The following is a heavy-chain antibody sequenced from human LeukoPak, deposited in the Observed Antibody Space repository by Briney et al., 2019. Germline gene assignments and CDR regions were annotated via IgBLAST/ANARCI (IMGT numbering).Heavy chain of an antibody. CDR3: ARARLYCSSTSCYVYYYYYMDV. CDR1: GGSISSSNW. CDR2: IYHSGST. D-gene: IGHD2-2*01. J-gene: IGHJ6*03. V-gene: IGHV4-4*02. Sequence: SETLSLTCAVSGGSISSSNWWSWVRQPPGKGLEWIGEIYHSGSTNYNPSLKSRVTISVDKSKNQFSLKLSSVTAADTAVYYCARARLYCSSTSCYVYYYYYMDVWGKGTTVTVSS.